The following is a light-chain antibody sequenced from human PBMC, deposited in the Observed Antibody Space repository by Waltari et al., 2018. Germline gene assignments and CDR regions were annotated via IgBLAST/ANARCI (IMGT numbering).Light chain of an antibody. J-gene: IGKJ4*01. CDR1: QTIRTTY. CDR3: QQYDISPLT. Sequence: EIVLTQSPGTLSLSPGEGATLSCRTSQTIRTTYLAWYQPKPGQDLTLLIYGTFTRATGIPDRFTGSESGTDFSLTISSLEPEDFATYYCQQYDISPLTFGGGTKVEIK. V-gene: IGKV3-20*01. CDR2: GTF.